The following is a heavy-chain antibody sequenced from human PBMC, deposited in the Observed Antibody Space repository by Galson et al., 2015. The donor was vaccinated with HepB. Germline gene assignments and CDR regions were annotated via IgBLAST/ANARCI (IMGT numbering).Heavy chain of an antibody. V-gene: IGHV4-4*07. CDR1: GDSMSNYY. Sequence: SETLSLTCAVSGDSMSNYYWSWIRQPAGKGLEWIGRISTSGSTNYNPSLKSRVTMSVDTSKNQFSLRLSSVTAADTAVYYCARAVATTADFDHWGQGTLVTVSS. J-gene: IGHJ4*02. CDR3: ARAVATTADFDH. CDR2: ISTSGST. D-gene: IGHD5-12*01.